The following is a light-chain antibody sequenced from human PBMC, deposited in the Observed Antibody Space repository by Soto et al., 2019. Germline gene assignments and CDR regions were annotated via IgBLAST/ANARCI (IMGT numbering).Light chain of an antibody. J-gene: IGLJ2*01. Sequence: QSALTQPASVSGSPGQSITISCTGTSSDVGGYNYVSWYQQHPGKAPKLMIYEVSNRPSGVSTRFSGSKSGNTASLTISGLQAEDEADYSCSSYTSRSTLVFGGGTKLTVL. CDR1: SSDVGGYNY. CDR3: SSYTSRSTLV. V-gene: IGLV2-14*01. CDR2: EVS.